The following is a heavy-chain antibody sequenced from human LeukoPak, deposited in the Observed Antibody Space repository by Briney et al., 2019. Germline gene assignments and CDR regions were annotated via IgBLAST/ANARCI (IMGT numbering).Heavy chain of an antibody. Sequence: SETLSLTCTVSGGSISSGSYYWSWIRQPAGKGLEWIGRIYTSGSTNYNPSLKSRVIISVDTSKNQFSLKLSSVTAADTAVYYCARDLSSSWGQGTLVTVSS. J-gene: IGHJ5*02. CDR2: IYTSGST. CDR1: GGSISSGSYY. V-gene: IGHV4-61*02. CDR3: ARDLSSS. D-gene: IGHD2-2*01.